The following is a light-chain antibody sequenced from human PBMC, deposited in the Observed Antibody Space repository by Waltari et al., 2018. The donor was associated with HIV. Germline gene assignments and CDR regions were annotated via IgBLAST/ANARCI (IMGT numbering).Light chain of an antibody. CDR2: EVR. Sequence: QSALTQPATVSGSPGQSITISWYQHLPGKAPKLIIYEVRNRPSGVSNRFSGSKSDNTASLTISGLQAEDEADYYCTSYASSSSLLFGGGTKLTVL. CDR3: TSYASSSSLL. J-gene: IGLJ2*01. V-gene: IGLV2-14*01.